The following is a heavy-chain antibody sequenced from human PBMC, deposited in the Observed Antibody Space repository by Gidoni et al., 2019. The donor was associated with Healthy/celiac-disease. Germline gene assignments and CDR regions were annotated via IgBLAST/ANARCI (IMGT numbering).Heavy chain of an antibody. Sequence: QVQLVESGGGVVQPGRSLSLSCAASGFTFSSYGMHWVRQAPGKGLEWVAVISYDGSNKYYADSVKGRFTISRDNSKNTLYLQMNSLRAEDTAVYYCAKVMGNGWYSWYFDLWGRGTLVTVSS. J-gene: IGHJ2*01. V-gene: IGHV3-30*18. D-gene: IGHD6-19*01. CDR2: ISYDGSNK. CDR1: GFTFSSYG. CDR3: AKVMGNGWYSWYFDL.